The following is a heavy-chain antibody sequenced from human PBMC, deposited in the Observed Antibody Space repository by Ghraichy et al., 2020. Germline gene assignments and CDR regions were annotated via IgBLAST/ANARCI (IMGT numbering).Heavy chain of an antibody. CDR3: ARHRAMRGQVVRTSTYFDS. CDR1: GGSISSGRDY. Sequence: SETLSLTCNVSGGSISSGRDYWAWIRQPPGRGLQWIGSIYYAGSTYYNPSLRSPVTISVDTPKSQFSLQLSSVTAADTAVYFCARHRAMRGQVVRTSTYFDSWGPGTLVTVSS. J-gene: IGHJ4*02. V-gene: IGHV4-39*01. CDR2: IYYAGST. D-gene: IGHD2-15*01.